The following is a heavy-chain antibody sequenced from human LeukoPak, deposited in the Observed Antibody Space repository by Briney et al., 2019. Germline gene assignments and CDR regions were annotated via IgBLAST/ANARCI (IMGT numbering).Heavy chain of an antibody. V-gene: IGHV3-7*01. CDR1: GFTFSSYW. CDR3: ARDLPVVGATSGAFDH. CDR2: IKQDGSEK. D-gene: IGHD1-26*01. J-gene: IGHJ4*02. Sequence: GGSLRLSCAASGFTFSSYWMNWVRQAPGKGLEWVANIKQDGSEKYYADSVKGRFTIYRDNFKNTVYPEMNSLRTEDTAVYYCARDLPVVGATSGAFDHWGQGALVTVSS.